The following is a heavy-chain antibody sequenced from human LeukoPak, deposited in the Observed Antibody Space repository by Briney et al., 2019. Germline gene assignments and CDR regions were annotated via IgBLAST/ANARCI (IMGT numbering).Heavy chain of an antibody. J-gene: IGHJ6*02. V-gene: IGHV3-33*06. CDR1: GFTFSSYA. CDR2: IWYDGSNK. D-gene: IGHD4-17*01. Sequence: GGSLRLSCAASGFTFSSYAMSWVRQAPGKGLEWVAIIWYDGSNKYYGDSVKGRFTISRDNSKNTLYLQMNSLRAEDTAVYYCAKLFGDSLYYYYGMDVWGQGTTVTVSS. CDR3: AKLFGDSLYYYYGMDV.